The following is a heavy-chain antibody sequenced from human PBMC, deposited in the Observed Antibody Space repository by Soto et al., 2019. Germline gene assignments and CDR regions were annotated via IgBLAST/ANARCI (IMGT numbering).Heavy chain of an antibody. D-gene: IGHD1-26*01. J-gene: IGHJ6*02. Sequence: GGSLRLSCAASGFTFSSYAMSWVRQAPGKGLEWVSAISGSGGSTYYADSVKGRFTISRDNSKNTLYLQMNSLRAEDTAVYYCAKVGPDPRASPGYYYYGMDVWGQGTTVTVSS. V-gene: IGHV3-23*01. CDR2: ISGSGGST. CDR1: GFTFSSYA. CDR3: AKVGPDPRASPGYYYYGMDV.